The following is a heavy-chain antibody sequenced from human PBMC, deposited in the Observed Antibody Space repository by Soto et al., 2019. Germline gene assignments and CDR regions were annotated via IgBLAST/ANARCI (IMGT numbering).Heavy chain of an antibody. D-gene: IGHD6-13*01. J-gene: IGHJ5*02. V-gene: IGHV3-30-3*01. CDR2: FSYDGSNK. CDR3: ARDVSGVTAA. Sequence: QVQLVESGGGVVQPGRFLRLSCAASGFTFSIFSMHWVRQPPGKGLEWVAVFSYDGSNKFYADSVKGRFTISRDNSKNTLYLQMNNLRAEDTAIYYCARDVSGVTAAWGQGTLVTVSS. CDR1: GFTFSIFS.